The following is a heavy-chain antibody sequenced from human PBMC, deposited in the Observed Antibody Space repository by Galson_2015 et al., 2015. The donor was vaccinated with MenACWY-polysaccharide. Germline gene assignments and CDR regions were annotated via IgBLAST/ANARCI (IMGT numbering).Heavy chain of an antibody. CDR2: IRFDGSNK. Sequence: SLRLSCAASGFTFSSYGMHWVRQAPGKGLEWVAVIRFDGSNKYYADSVKGRFTISRDNSKNTLYLQMNSLRAEDTAVYYCARDISYCSGGSCYYYYGMDVWGQGTTVTASS. D-gene: IGHD2-15*01. V-gene: IGHV3-33*01. CDR1: GFTFSSYG. CDR3: ARDISYCSGGSCYYYYGMDV. J-gene: IGHJ6*02.